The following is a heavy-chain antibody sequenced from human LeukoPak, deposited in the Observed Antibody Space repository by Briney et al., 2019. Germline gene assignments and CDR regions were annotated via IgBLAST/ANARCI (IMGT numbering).Heavy chain of an antibody. CDR1: GFTFSGYW. CDR3: ASYYYGSGTSLGY. D-gene: IGHD3-10*01. CDR2: INPASSEK. Sequence: GGSLRLSCAASGFTFSGYWVTWVRQAPGEGLEWVANINPASSEKYYVGSVKGRFTISRDNAKNSLYLQMNSLRAEDTAVYYCASYYYGSGTSLGYWGQGTLVTISS. V-gene: IGHV3-7*01. J-gene: IGHJ4*02.